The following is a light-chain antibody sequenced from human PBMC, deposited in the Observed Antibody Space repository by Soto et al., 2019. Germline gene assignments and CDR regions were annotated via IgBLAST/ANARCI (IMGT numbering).Light chain of an antibody. CDR2: KAS. CDR3: HPYSSYPAWT. Sequence: DIQMTQSPSSLSASVGDRFTITCRASQTISRYLNWYQQKPGKAPKLLIYKASTLKSGVPSRFSGSGSGTEFTLTIRSLQPDDIATYYCHPYSSYPAWTFGEGTKV. CDR1: QTISRY. V-gene: IGKV1-5*03. J-gene: IGKJ1*01.